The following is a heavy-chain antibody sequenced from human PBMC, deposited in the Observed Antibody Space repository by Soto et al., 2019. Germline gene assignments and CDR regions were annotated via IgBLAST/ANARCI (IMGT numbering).Heavy chain of an antibody. Sequence: SVKVSCKASGGTFSSYAISWVRQAPGQGLEWMGGIIPILVTAKYAQKFQGRVTITADECTSTAYMELRSLRSKDTAVYDGARHRAAAAGSYYYCIDCWRQGPTVTVSS. V-gene: IGHV1-69*13. CDR3: ARHRAAAAGSYYYCIDC. CDR2: IIPILVTA. J-gene: IGHJ6*02. D-gene: IGHD6-13*01. CDR1: GGTFSSYA.